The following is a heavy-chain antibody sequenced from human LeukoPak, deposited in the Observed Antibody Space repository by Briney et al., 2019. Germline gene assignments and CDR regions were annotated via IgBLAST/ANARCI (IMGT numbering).Heavy chain of an antibody. CDR1: GFTFSDYY. CDR2: ITSSSTYI. J-gene: IGHJ4*02. D-gene: IGHD3-16*01. CDR3: ARLASTRYDYVWGSSSY. Sequence: PGGSLRLSCAASGFTFSDYYMSWIRQAPGKGLEWVSSITSSSTYIYYADSVKGRFTISRDNAKNSLYLQMNSLRVEDTAVYYCARLASTRYDYVWGSSSYWGQGTLVTVSS. V-gene: IGHV3-11*06.